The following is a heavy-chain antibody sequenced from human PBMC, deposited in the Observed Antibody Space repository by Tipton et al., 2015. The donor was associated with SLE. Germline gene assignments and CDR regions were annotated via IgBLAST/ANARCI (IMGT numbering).Heavy chain of an antibody. CDR2: IYSGGST. J-gene: IGHJ6*02. CDR3: ARAQLLPTSYYGMDV. Sequence: GSLRLSCAASGFTVSSNYMSWVRQAPGKGLEWVSVIYSGGSTYYADSVKGRFTISRDNSKNTLYLQMNSLRAEDTAVYYCARAQLLPTSYYGMDVWGQGTTVTVSS. CDR1: GFTVSSNY. D-gene: IGHD2-2*01. V-gene: IGHV3-53*01.